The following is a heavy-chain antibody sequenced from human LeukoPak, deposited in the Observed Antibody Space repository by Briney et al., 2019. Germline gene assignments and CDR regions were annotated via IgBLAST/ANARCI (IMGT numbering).Heavy chain of an antibody. J-gene: IGHJ4*02. V-gene: IGHV3-15*01. Sequence: PGGSLRLSCAASGFTFSNAWMSWVRQAPGKGLEWVGRIKSKTDGGTTDYAAPVKGRFTISRDDSKNTLYLQMNSLKTEDTAVYYCTTNPTPGGFGELRYYFDYWGQGTLVTVSS. CDR1: GFTFSNAW. D-gene: IGHD3-10*01. CDR3: TTNPTPGGFGELRYYFDY. CDR2: IKSKTDGGTT.